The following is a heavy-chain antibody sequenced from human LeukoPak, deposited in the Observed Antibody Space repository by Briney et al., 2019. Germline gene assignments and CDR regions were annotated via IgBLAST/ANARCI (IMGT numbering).Heavy chain of an antibody. CDR2: IFRIGNT. CDR3: AGAPTPTDYDSSLDY. D-gene: IGHD3-22*01. Sequence: PGGSLRLSCAASGFTVSNNYMTWVRQAPGKGLEWVSVIFRIGNTYYADSVKGRFTISRDNSMNTLYLQMNDLRAEDTAVYYCAGAPTPTDYDSSLDYWGQGALVTVSS. J-gene: IGHJ4*02. CDR1: GFTVSNNY. V-gene: IGHV3-53*01.